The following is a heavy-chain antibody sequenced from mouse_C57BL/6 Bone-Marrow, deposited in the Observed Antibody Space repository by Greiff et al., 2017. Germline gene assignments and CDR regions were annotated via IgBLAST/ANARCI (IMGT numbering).Heavy chain of an antibody. CDR3: ARRGYYGYEYFDY. J-gene: IGHJ2*01. Sequence: VQLQQSVAELVRPGASVKLSCTASGFNIKNTYMHWVKQRPEQGLEWIGRIDPANGNTKSAPKFQGKATITADPSSNTAYLQLSSLTSEDTAICYCARRGYYGYEYFDYWGQGTTLTVSS. CDR2: IDPANGNT. CDR1: GFNIKNTY. D-gene: IGHD2-2*01. V-gene: IGHV14-3*01.